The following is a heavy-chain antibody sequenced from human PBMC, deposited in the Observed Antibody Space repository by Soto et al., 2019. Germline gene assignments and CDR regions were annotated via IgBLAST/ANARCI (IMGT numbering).Heavy chain of an antibody. CDR3: AREMYYYDSSGYSHNAFDI. CDR1: GYTFSSYA. CDR2: IKAGYGNT. J-gene: IGHJ3*02. D-gene: IGHD3-22*01. Sequence: QVHLVQSGAEVKKPGASVKVSCQASGYTFSSYALHWVRQAPGQSLEWMGWIKAGYGNTKYSQKFQGRVTITRDTSATTAYMELISLRFEDTAVYYCAREMYYYDSSGYSHNAFDIWGQGTMVTVSS. V-gene: IGHV1-3*01.